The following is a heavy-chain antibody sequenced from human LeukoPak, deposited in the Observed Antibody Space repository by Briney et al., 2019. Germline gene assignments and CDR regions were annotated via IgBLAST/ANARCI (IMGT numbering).Heavy chain of an antibody. V-gene: IGHV3-30*18. CDR1: GFTFRSYG. D-gene: IGHD3-22*01. J-gene: IGHJ4*02. CDR3: AKDSYYYDSSGYYYQDY. CDR2: ISYDGSNK. Sequence: GRSLRLSCAASGFTFRSYGMQWVRQAPGKGLEWVAVISYDGSNKYYADSVKGRFTISRDNSKNTLYLQMNSLRAEDTAVYYCAKDSYYYDSSGYYYQDYWGQGTLVTVSS.